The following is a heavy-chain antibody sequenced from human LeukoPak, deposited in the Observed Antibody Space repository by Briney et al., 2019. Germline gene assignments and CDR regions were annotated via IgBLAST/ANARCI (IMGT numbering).Heavy chain of an antibody. CDR1: GYTFTGYY. V-gene: IGHV1-2*02. CDR3: ARADNYYDSSGYYYFNWFDP. J-gene: IGHJ5*02. D-gene: IGHD3-22*01. CDR2: INPNSGGT. Sequence: ASVKVSCKASGYTFTGYYMHWVRQAPGQGLEWMGWINPNSGGTNYAQKFQGRVTMTRDTSISTAYMELSRLRSDDTAVYYCARADNYYDSSGYYYFNWFDPWGQGTLVTVSS.